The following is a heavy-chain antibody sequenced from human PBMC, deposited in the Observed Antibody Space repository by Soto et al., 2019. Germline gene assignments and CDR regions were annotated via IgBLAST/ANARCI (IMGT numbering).Heavy chain of an antibody. V-gene: IGHV3-30-3*01. Sequence: QVQLVESGGGVVQPGRSLRLSCAASGFTFSSYAMHWVRQAPGKGLEWVAVISYDGSNKYYADSVKGRFTISRDNSKNTLYLQMSSVRAEDTAVYYCARDRLRYNWNDFPYYSYGMDVWGQGTRVTVSS. J-gene: IGHJ6*02. CDR2: ISYDGSNK. CDR1: GFTFSSYA. CDR3: ARDRLRYNWNDFPYYSYGMDV. D-gene: IGHD1-1*01.